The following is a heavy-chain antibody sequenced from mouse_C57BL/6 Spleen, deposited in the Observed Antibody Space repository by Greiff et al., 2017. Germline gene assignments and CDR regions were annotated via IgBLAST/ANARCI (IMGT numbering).Heavy chain of an antibody. J-gene: IGHJ2*01. D-gene: IGHD4-1*01. CDR2: IDPSDSYT. CDR1: GYTFTSYW. V-gene: IGHV1-69*01. CDR3: ARGGLKLGLDY. Sequence: VQLQQPGAELVMPGASVKLSCKASGYTFTSYWMHWVKQRPGQGLEWIGEIDPSDSYTNYNQKFKGKSTLTVDKSSSTAYMQLSSLTSEDSAVYYCARGGLKLGLDYWGQGTTLTVSS.